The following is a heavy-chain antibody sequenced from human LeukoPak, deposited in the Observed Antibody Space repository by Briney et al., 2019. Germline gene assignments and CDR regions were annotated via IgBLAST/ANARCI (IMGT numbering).Heavy chain of an antibody. J-gene: IGHJ4*02. CDR1: GYTFTSYG. Sequence: ASVKVSCKASGYTFTSYGISWVRQAPGQGLEWMAWISAYNGNTDYAQNLRGRVTMTTDTSTSTAYMELRSLRSDDTAVYYCARDSVDGSGTYYNDSPDYWGQGTLVSVSS. CDR2: ISAYNGNT. CDR3: ARDSVDGSGTYYNDSPDY. V-gene: IGHV1-18*01. D-gene: IGHD3-10*01.